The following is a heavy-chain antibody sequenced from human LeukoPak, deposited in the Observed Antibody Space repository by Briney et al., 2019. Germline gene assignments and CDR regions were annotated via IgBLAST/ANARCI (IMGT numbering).Heavy chain of an antibody. D-gene: IGHD3-16*01. V-gene: IGHV4-34*01. CDR2: INHSGST. CDR3: ARAPVSTAYLHYYSMDV. CDR1: GGSFSGYY. Sequence: SETLSLTCAVYGGSFSGYYWSWIRQPPGKGLEWIGEINHSGSTNYNPSLKSRVTMSVDTSKNQFSLRLSSVTAADTAVYYCARAPVSTAYLHYYSMDVWGKGTTVTVSS. J-gene: IGHJ6*03.